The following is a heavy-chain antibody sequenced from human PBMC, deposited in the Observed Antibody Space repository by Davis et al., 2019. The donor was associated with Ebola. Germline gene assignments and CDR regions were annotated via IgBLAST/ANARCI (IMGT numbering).Heavy chain of an antibody. CDR2: INGGGGDT. J-gene: IGHJ5*02. CDR1: GFSFSRTD. CDR3: GGDPNWESGS. D-gene: IGHD1-1*01. V-gene: IGHV3-23*01. Sequence: GVLKISCAASGFSFSRTDMNWFRQAPGRGPEWVSNINGGGGDTNYADSVKGRFTISRDNSKNTLYLQMDSLRIEDTAQYYCGGDPNWESGSWGQGALVSVSS.